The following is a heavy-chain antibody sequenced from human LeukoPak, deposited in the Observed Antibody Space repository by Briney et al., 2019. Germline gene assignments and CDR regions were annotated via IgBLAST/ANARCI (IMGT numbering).Heavy chain of an antibody. D-gene: IGHD1-26*01. J-gene: IGHJ4*02. CDR3: ARAQVGATPLDY. CDR1: GASISSYY. CDR2: IYYSGIT. Sequence: PSETLSLTCTVSGASISSYYWNWIRQPPGRGLEWIGYIYYSGITNYNPSLKSRVTISVDTSKNQFSLNLNSVTAADTAVYYCARAQVGATPLDYWGQGTLVTVSS. V-gene: IGHV4-59*01.